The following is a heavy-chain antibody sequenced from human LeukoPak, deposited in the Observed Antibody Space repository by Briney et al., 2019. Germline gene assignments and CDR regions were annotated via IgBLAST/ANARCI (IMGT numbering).Heavy chain of an antibody. CDR2: LNPNSGNT. CDR1: GYTFTSYD. CDR3: ARGLVGATVDY. Sequence: ASVKVSCKASGYTFTSYDINWVRQATGQGLEWMGWLNPNSGNTGYAQKFQGRVTITRNTSISTAYMELSSLRSEDTAVYCCARGLVGATVDYWGQGTLVTVSS. V-gene: IGHV1-8*01. J-gene: IGHJ4*02. D-gene: IGHD1-26*01.